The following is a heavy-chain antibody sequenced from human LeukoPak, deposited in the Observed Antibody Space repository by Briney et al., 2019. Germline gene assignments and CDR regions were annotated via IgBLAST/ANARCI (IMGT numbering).Heavy chain of an antibody. J-gene: IGHJ4*02. D-gene: IGHD3-10*01. CDR3: AWFGELSRGIFDY. CDR1: GYTFTSYY. Sequence: ASVKVSCKASGYTFTSYYMHWVRQAPGQGLEWMGWINPNSGGTNYAQKFQGRVTMTRDTSISTAYMELSRLRSDDTAVYYCAWFGELSRGIFDYWGQGTLVTVSS. V-gene: IGHV1-2*02. CDR2: INPNSGGT.